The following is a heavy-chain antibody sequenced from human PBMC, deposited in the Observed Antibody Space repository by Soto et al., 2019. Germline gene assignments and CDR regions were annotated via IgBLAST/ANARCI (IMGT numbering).Heavy chain of an antibody. CDR3: ATHCISTKKVPLGMDV. Sequence: SETLSLTCTVSGGSISSSSYYWGWIRQPPGKGLERIGSIYYSGSTYYNPSLKSRVTISVDTSKNQFSLKLSSVTAADKAVYYCATHCISTKKVPLGMDVWGQGTTVTVSS. D-gene: IGHD2-2*01. CDR2: IYYSGST. V-gene: IGHV4-39*07. J-gene: IGHJ6*02. CDR1: GGSISSSSYY.